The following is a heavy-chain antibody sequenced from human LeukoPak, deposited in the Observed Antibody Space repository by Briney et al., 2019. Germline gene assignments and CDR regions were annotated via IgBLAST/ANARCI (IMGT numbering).Heavy chain of an antibody. D-gene: IGHD1-7*01. J-gene: IGHJ4*02. Sequence: PGGSLRLSCAASGFTFSSYAVSWVRQTPGKGLEWVSAIRVGGETHYADSVKGRFTISKDNSENTLYLQMSGLRAEDTAVYHCAKGTRDAGYYFDYWGQGTLVTVSS. CDR1: GFTFSSYA. CDR2: IRVGGET. V-gene: IGHV3-23*01. CDR3: AKGTRDAGYYFDY.